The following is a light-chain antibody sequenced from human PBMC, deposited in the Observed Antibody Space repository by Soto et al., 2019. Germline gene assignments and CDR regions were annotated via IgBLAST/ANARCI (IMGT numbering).Light chain of an antibody. CDR1: QSINNW. V-gene: IGKV1-5*01. CDR3: HQHYISWT. Sequence: DIQMTQSPSTLSASVGDRVTITCRASQSINNWLAWYQQKPGKAPKVLIYDGSSLESGVPSRFSGSGSGTEFTLTISSLQPDDFATYYCHQHYISWTFGQGTKLEMK. J-gene: IGKJ2*01. CDR2: DGS.